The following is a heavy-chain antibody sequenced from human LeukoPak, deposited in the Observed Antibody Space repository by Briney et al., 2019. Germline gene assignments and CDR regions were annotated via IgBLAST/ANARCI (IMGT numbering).Heavy chain of an antibody. J-gene: IGHJ6*03. D-gene: IGHD4-17*01. V-gene: IGHV4-34*01. CDR2: INHRGST. CDR1: GGSFSGYY. CDR3: ARHRGDYGNYYYYYMDV. Sequence: KPSETLSLTCAVYGGSFSGYYWSWIRQPPGKGLEGIGEINHRGSTNYNPSLKSRVTISVATSKNQFSLKLSSVTAADTAVYYCARHRGDYGNYYYYYMDVWGKGTTVTISS.